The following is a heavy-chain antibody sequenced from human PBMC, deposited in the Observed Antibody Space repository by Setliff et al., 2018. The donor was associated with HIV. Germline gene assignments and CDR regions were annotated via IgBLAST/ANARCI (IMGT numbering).Heavy chain of an antibody. V-gene: IGHV1-2*02. J-gene: IGHJ5*02. D-gene: IGHD2-15*01. CDR3: ALASVVSTARWNH. Sequence: GASVKVSCKASGYTFSGYYLHWVRRAPGQGLEWMGWINPNGGATNYAQRFQGRVTMTRDTSIGTAYMDLSSLTSDDTAVYYCALASVVSTARWNHWGRGTLVTVSS. CDR2: INPNGGAT. CDR1: GYTFSGYY.